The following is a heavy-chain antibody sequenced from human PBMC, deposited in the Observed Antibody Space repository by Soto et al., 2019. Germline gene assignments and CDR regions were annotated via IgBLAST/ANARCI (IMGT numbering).Heavy chain of an antibody. J-gene: IGHJ4*02. V-gene: IGHV3-23*01. CDR2: ISGSGGST. CDR1: EGTCSSYA. CDR3: ANCLSLDFDY. Sequence: PVGSLIHSYGASEGTCSSYAMSWVRQAPGKGLEWVSAISGSGGSTYYADSVKGRFTISRDNSKNTLYLQMNSLRAEDTAVYYCANCLSLDFDYWGQGTLVTVSS.